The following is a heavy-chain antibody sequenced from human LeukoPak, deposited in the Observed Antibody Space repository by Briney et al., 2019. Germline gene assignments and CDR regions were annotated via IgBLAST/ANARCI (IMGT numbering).Heavy chain of an antibody. CDR1: GYSISSGYY. D-gene: IGHD3-22*01. V-gene: IGHV4-38-2*02. CDR2: IYHSGST. J-gene: IGHJ4*02. Sequence: SETLSLTCTVSGYSISSGYYWGWIRQPPGQGLEWIGSIYHSGSTYYNPSLKSRVTISVDTSKNQFSLKLSSVTAADTAVYYCARPAGYYDSSAYGDYWGQGTLVTVSS. CDR3: ARPAGYYDSSAYGDY.